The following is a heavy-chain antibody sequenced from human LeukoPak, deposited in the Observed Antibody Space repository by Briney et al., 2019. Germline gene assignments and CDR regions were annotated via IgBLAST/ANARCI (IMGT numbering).Heavy chain of an antibody. J-gene: IGHJ4*02. D-gene: IGHD5-18*01. Sequence: GASVKVSCKASGGTFSSYAISWVRQAPGQGLEWMGRIIPILGIANYAQKFQGRVTITADKSTSTAYMELSSLRSEDTAVYYCARSRYGRRYSPDYWGQGTLVTVSS. CDR3: ARSRYGRRYSPDY. V-gene: IGHV1-69*04. CDR2: IIPILGIA. CDR1: GGTFSSYA.